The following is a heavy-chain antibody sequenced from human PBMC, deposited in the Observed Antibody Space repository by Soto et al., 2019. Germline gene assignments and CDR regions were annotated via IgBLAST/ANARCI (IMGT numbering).Heavy chain of an antibody. CDR2: IWYDGSNK. CDR3: AREAYSSGWYSGYYFDY. V-gene: IGHV3-33*01. Sequence: VAVIWYDGSNKYYADSVKGRFTISRDNSKNTLYLQMNSLRAEDTAVYYCAREAYSSGWYSGYYFDYWGQGTLVTVSS. J-gene: IGHJ4*02. D-gene: IGHD6-19*01.